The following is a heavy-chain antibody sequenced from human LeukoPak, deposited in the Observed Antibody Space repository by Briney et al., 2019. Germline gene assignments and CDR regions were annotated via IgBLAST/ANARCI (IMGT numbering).Heavy chain of an antibody. CDR2: ISGDGKST. CDR1: GFTFNNYW. D-gene: IGHD5-24*01. CDR3: ARPPVPIKDFGDYFDY. V-gene: IGHV3-74*01. Sequence: GGSLRLSCEASGFTFNNYWMHWVRQGPGKGLVWVARISGDGKSTTYADSVKGRFTISRDNSKNTMYLQVNSLRAEDTALYFCARPPVPIKDFGDYFDYWGQGNLVTVSS. J-gene: IGHJ4*02.